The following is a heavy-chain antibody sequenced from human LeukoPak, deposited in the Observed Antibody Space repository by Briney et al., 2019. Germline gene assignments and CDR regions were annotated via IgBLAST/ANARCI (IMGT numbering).Heavy chain of an antibody. Sequence: SETLSLTCAVYGGSFSGYYWSWISQPPGKGREWSGEINHSGSTNYNPSLKSRVTKSVDTSKNQFSLKLSSVTAADTAVYYCARGNQYDFWSGHRHYYFDYWGQGTLVTVSS. CDR2: INHSGST. J-gene: IGHJ4*02. CDR3: ARGNQYDFWSGHRHYYFDY. D-gene: IGHD3/OR15-3a*01. CDR1: GGSFSGYY. V-gene: IGHV4-34*01.